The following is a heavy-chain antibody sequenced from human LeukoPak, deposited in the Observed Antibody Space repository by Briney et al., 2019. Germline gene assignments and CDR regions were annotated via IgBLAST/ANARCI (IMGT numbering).Heavy chain of an antibody. Sequence: PSETLSLSCAASGGSINNFYRNWIRQPPGKVLEWIGYIYYSGSTNYNPSVKSRVTISVDTSQNQFSLKLSSVTAADTAVYYCARPYGSGSYNAFDIWGQGTMVTVSS. D-gene: IGHD3-10*01. V-gene: IGHV4-59*08. CDR1: GGSINNFY. CDR2: IYYSGST. CDR3: ARPYGSGSYNAFDI. J-gene: IGHJ3*02.